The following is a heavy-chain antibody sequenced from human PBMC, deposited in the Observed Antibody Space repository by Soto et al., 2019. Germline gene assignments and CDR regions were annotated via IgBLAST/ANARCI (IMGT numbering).Heavy chain of an antibody. CDR2: ISAYNANT. D-gene: IGHD3-3*01. CDR3: ARVGFGVVIGFDY. Sequence: VASVKVSCKASGYTFSSYGISWGRQAPGQGLEWMGWISAYNANTNYAQKLQGRVTMTTDTSTSTAYMELRSLRSDDTAVYYCARVGFGVVIGFDYWGQGTLVTVSS. CDR1: GYTFSSYG. V-gene: IGHV1-18*01. J-gene: IGHJ4*02.